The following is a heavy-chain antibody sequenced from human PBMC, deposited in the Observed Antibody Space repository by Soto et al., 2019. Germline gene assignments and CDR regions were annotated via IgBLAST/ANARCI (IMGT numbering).Heavy chain of an antibody. D-gene: IGHD3-3*01. CDR3: ARVTDFWSGYHHYYYYGMDV. CDR2: MNPNSGNT. Sequence: QVQLVQSGAEVKKPGASVKVSCKASGYTFTSYDINWVRQATGQGLEWMGWMNPNSGNTGYAQKFQGRVTMTRNTSISTAYMELSSLRSEDTAVYYCARVTDFWSGYHHYYYYGMDVWGQGTTVTVSS. J-gene: IGHJ6*02. V-gene: IGHV1-8*01. CDR1: GYTFTSYD.